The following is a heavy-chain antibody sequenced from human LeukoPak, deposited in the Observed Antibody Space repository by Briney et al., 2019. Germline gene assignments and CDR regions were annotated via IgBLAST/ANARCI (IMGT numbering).Heavy chain of an antibody. J-gene: IGHJ3*01. V-gene: IGHV3-23*01. CDR1: DFTFANYA. CDR3: GRDPNGDYIGAFEF. Sequence: GGSLRLSCVGSDFTFANYAMTWVRLTPGKGLEWVSSIKGSGSYAMYADSVSGRFTTSRDNSRNTIFLQMSSLRAEDTAIYYCGRDPNGDYIGAFEFWGLGTLVSVSS. CDR2: IKGSGSYA. D-gene: IGHD4-17*01.